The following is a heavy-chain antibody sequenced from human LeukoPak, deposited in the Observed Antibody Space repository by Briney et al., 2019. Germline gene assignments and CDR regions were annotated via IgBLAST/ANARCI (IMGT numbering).Heavy chain of an antibody. CDR2: INHSGST. Sequence: SETLSLTCAVYGGSFSGYYWSWIRQPPGKGLEWIGEINHSGSTNYNPSLKSRVTVSVDTSKNQFSLKLSSVTAADTAVYYCARDVYYYYGMDVWGQGTTVTVSS. CDR1: GGSFSGYY. J-gene: IGHJ6*02. CDR3: ARDVYYYYGMDV. V-gene: IGHV4-34*01.